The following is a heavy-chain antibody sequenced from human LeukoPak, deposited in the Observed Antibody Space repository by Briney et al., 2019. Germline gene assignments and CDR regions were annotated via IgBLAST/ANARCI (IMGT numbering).Heavy chain of an antibody. Sequence: SVKVSCKASGGTFSSYAISWVRQAPGQGLEWMGGIIPIFGTANYAQKFQGRVTITADESTSTAYMELSSLRSEDTAVYCCAAVDTAMARYYYYYGMDVWGQGTTVTVSS. CDR2: IIPIFGTA. J-gene: IGHJ6*02. D-gene: IGHD5-18*01. V-gene: IGHV1-69*13. CDR3: AAVDTAMARYYYYYGMDV. CDR1: GGTFSSYA.